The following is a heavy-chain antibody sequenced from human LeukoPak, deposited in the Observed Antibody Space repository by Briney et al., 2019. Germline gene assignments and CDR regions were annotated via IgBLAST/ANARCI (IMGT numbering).Heavy chain of an antibody. J-gene: IGHJ4*02. Sequence: PGGSLRLSCAASGFTFSSYAMSWVRQAPGRGLEWVSAISGSGGSTYYADSVKGRFTISRDNSKNTLYLQMNSLRAEDTAVYYCATNIGITMVRGVTIDYWGQGTLVTVSS. V-gene: IGHV3-23*01. D-gene: IGHD3-10*01. CDR2: ISGSGGST. CDR3: ATNIGITMVRGVTIDY. CDR1: GFTFSSYA.